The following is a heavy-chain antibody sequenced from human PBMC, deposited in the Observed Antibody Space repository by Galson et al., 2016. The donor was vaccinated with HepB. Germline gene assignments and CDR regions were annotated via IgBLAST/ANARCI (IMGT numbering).Heavy chain of an antibody. CDR3: ARGDNPDYGDYASAYYYMDG. J-gene: IGHJ6*03. V-gene: IGHV4-34*01. D-gene: IGHD4-17*01. Sequence: ETLSLTCAVYGGSFSGYYWSWIRQPPGKGLEWIGEINHSGSTNYNPSLKSRVTISVDTSKNQFSLKLSSVTAADTAVYYCARGDNPDYGDYASAYYYMDGWGKGTTVTVSS. CDR1: GGSFSGYY. CDR2: INHSGST.